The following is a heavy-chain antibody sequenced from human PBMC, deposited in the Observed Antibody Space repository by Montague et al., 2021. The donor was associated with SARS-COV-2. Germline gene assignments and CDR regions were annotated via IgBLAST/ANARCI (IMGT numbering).Heavy chain of an antibody. CDR3: ARGARQGYGFRLGSFDS. J-gene: IGHJ4*02. CDR2: INHSGST. Sequence: SETLSLTCAVYGGSFSGYYWNWIRQPPGKGLEWIGEINHSGSTNYNPSLKSRVTMSVDTSKSQFSLKLSSVTAADTAVYYCARGARQGYGFRLGSFDSWGQGTLVTVSS. CDR1: GGSFSGYY. D-gene: IGHD3-10*01. V-gene: IGHV4-34*01.